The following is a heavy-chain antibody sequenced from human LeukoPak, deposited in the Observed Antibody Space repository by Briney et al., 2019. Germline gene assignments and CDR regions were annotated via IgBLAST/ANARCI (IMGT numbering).Heavy chain of an antibody. D-gene: IGHD2-2*02. CDR2: ISGSGGGT. J-gene: IGHJ4*02. V-gene: IGHV3-23*01. CDR3: AKLLIRSSTSCYNY. CDR1: GFTFSNYA. Sequence: GGSLRLSCAASGFTFSNYAMSWVRQAPGKGLEWVSAISGSGGGTYYVGSVKGRFTISRDNSKNTLYLQMNSLRAEDTAVYYCAKLLIRSSTSCYNYWGQGTLVTVSS.